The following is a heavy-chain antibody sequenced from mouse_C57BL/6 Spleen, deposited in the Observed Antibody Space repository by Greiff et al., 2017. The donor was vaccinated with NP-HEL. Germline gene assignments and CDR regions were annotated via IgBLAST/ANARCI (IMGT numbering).Heavy chain of an antibody. V-gene: IGHV1-52*01. J-gene: IGHJ4*01. CDR1: GYTFTSYW. CDR2: IDPSDSET. CDR3: ARDSYYYGSSYYAMDY. Sequence: QVQLQQPGAELVRPGSSVKLSCKASGYTFTSYWMHWVKQRPIQGLEWIGNIDPSDSETHYNQKFKDKATLTVDKSSSTAYMQLSSLTSEDSAVYYCARDSYYYGSSYYAMDYWGQGTSVTVSS. D-gene: IGHD1-1*01.